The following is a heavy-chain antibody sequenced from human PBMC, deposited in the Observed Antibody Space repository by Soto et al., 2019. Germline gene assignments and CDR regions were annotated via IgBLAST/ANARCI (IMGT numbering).Heavy chain of an antibody. CDR1: GDSISSSDFY. D-gene: IGHD3-22*01. CDR2: IYYSGST. V-gene: IGHV4-39*01. CDR3: ARLVAGRGGGYFYGPFDY. J-gene: IGHJ4*02. Sequence: SETLSLTCTVSGDSISSSDFYWGWIRQPPGKGLEWIGSIYYSGSTYYNPSLKSRVSISIDPSRIQFSLRLSSVTAADTAVYYCARLVAGRGGGYFYGPFDYWGQGTLVTVSS.